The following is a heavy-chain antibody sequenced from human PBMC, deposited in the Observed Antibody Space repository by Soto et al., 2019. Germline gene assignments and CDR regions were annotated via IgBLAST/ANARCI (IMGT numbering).Heavy chain of an antibody. V-gene: IGHV4-59*01. CDR3: AREGASRFRGFDY. Sequence: QVQLQESGPGLVKPSETLSLTCSVSGDSINNYYWSWIRQPPGKGLEWIGFVHYTGSSNYNPSLNSRVTISVGTSKKQFSLRLSSVTAADSGVYYCAREGASRFRGFDYWGQGTLVTVSS. CDR1: GDSINNYY. J-gene: IGHJ4*02. CDR2: VHYTGSS. D-gene: IGHD2-2*01.